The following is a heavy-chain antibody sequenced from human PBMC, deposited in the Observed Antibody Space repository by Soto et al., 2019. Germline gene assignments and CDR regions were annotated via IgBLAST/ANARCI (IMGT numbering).Heavy chain of an antibody. Sequence: GASLKVSCKVSGYTLTELSMHWVRQAPGKGLEWVGGFDHEDGETIYAQKFQGRVTMTEDTSTDTANRELSSLRSEDTAVDYGATSYKPMGRIFRAIIAGMAVWGQGPTVTVS. J-gene: IGHJ6*02. CDR2: FDHEDGET. CDR3: ATSYKPMGRIFRAIIAGMAV. V-gene: IGHV1-24*01. CDR1: GYTLTELS. D-gene: IGHD3-3*01.